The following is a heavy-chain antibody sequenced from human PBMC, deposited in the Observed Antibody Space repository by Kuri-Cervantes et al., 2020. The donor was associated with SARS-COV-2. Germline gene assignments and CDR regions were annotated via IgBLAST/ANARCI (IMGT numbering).Heavy chain of an antibody. CDR2: IYSGGSST. V-gene: IGHV3-23*03. CDR1: GFTFSSYA. D-gene: IGHD3-10*01. J-gene: IGHJ6*02. CDR3: ASMVRGKYGIDV. Sequence: GEALKISCAASGFTFSSYAMSWVRQAPGKGVGWVSVIYSGGSSTDYADSVEGRFTISRDNSKNTLYLQMNSLKAEDTAVYYCASMVRGKYGIDVWGHGTTVTVSS.